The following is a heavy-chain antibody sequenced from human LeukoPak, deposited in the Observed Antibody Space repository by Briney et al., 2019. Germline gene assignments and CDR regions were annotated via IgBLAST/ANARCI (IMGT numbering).Heavy chain of an antibody. CDR1: GFTFSSYS. CDR2: ISSSSSYI. Sequence: GGSLRLSCAASGFTFSSYSMNWVRQAPGKGLEWVSSISSSSSYIYYADSVKGRFTISRDNAKNSLYLQMNSLRAEDTAVYYCARVQYNDSSGGDYYGMDVWGQGTTVTVSS. J-gene: IGHJ6*02. D-gene: IGHD3-22*01. CDR3: ARVQYNDSSGGDYYGMDV. V-gene: IGHV3-21*01.